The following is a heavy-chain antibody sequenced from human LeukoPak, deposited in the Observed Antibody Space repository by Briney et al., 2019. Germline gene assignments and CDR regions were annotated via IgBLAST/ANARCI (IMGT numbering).Heavy chain of an antibody. CDR3: AGGGDAYYYYYMDV. Sequence: SETLSLTCTVSGGSISSYYWSWIRQPPGKGLEWIGYMYYSGTTNYNPSLRSRVIISVDTSKNQFSLKLSSVTAADTAVYYCAGGGDAYYYYYMDVWGKGTTVTISS. J-gene: IGHJ6*03. CDR2: MYYSGTT. CDR1: GGSISSYY. D-gene: IGHD4-17*01. V-gene: IGHV4-59*01.